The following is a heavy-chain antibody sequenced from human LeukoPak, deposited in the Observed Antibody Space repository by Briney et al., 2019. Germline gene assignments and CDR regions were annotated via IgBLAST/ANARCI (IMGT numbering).Heavy chain of an antibody. D-gene: IGHD2-15*01. CDR3: ARDRGDIVVVVAATPYGMDV. CDR2: IYHSGST. J-gene: IGHJ6*02. CDR1: GGSISSSNW. Sequence: SETLSLTCAVSGGSISSSNWWSWVRQPPGKGLEWIGEIYHSGSTNYNPSLKSRVTISVDKSKNQFSLKLSSVTAADTAVYCCARDRGDIVVVVAATPYGMDVWGQGTTVTVSS. V-gene: IGHV4-4*01.